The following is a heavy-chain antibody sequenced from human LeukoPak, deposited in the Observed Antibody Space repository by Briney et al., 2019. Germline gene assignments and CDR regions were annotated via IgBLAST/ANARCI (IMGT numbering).Heavy chain of an antibody. CDR3: TSGGGTMDF. D-gene: IGHD2-15*01. CDR1: GFRLSDSW. V-gene: IGHV3-15*01. Sequence: GGCLRVSCTASGFRLSDSWLSWVRPPPGRGLDSVDRIKNKGESVTIDYAAPMKGRFTISRDDSTHTPDLQMNSLKSEDTAVYYCTSGGGTMDFWGQGTLVTASS. J-gene: IGHJ4*02. CDR2: IKNKGESVTI.